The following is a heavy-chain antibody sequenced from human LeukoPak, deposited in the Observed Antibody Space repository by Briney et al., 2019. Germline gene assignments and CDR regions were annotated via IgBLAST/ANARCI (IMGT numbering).Heavy chain of an antibody. CDR3: ARADSSSWGRIFDY. V-gene: IGHV3-30*04. D-gene: IGHD6-13*01. J-gene: IGHJ4*02. Sequence: GGSLRLSCSASGFTFSSYAMHWVRQAPGKGLEWVAVISYDGSNKYYADSVKGRFTISRDNSKNTLYLQMNSLRAEDTAVYYCARADSSSWGRIFDYWGQGTLVTVSS. CDR2: ISYDGSNK. CDR1: GFTFSSYA.